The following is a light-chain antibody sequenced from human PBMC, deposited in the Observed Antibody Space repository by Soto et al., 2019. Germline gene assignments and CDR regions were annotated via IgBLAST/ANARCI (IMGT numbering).Light chain of an antibody. V-gene: IGKV1-9*01. J-gene: IGKJ4*01. CDR1: QGISTF. CDR2: DAS. CDR3: QQVTNYPLT. Sequence: DIQLTQSPSFLSASVGDRVTITCRASQGISTFLAWYQQHPGTAPKRLIYDASNLQSGVPSRFSGSGSGTEFTLTISSLQPEEFATYYCQQVTNYPLTFGGGTKVEIK.